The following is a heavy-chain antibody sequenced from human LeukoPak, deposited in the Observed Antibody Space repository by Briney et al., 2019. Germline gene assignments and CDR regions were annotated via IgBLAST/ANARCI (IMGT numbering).Heavy chain of an antibody. J-gene: IGHJ4*02. CDR1: GFTFSNYA. V-gene: IGHV3-23*01. CDR2: ISGSGGST. CDR3: AKSGCDY. Sequence: GGSLRLSCVASGFTFSNYAMNWVRQAPGKGLEWVSAISGSGGSTYYADSVKGRFTISRDNFKKILYLQMNSLRAEDTAVYYCAKSGCDYWGRGTLVTVSS. D-gene: IGHD4/OR15-4a*01.